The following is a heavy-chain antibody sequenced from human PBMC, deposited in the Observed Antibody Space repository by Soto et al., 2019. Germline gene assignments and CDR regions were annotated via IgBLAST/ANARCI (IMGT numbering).Heavy chain of an antibody. Sequence: PGESLKISCKGSGFSFTSYWIGWVRQMPGKGLEWMGIIYPGDSDTRYSPSFQGQVTISADKSIRTAYLQWNSLKASDTAMYYCGNLSTVIKPPLDYWGKGILVTVSS. J-gene: IGHJ4*02. CDR2: IYPGDSDT. CDR1: GFSFTSYW. D-gene: IGHD4-17*01. V-gene: IGHV5-51*01. CDR3: GNLSTVIKPPLDY.